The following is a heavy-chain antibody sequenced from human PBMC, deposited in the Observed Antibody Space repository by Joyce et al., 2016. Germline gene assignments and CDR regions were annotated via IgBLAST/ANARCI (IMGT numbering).Heavy chain of an antibody. CDR2: NRTSSSSI. CDR1: EFTFSTYS. D-gene: IGHD4-17*01. CDR3: ARESTVTAQFDS. Sequence: EVQLVESGGGLVQPGGSLSLSCAASEFTFSTYSMNWVRQGPGKGLEWVSYNRTSSSSIYYADSVKGRFAISRDNAKNSLYLQMNSLRAEDTAVYYCARESTVTAQFDSWGQGTLVTVSS. V-gene: IGHV3-48*01. J-gene: IGHJ4*02.